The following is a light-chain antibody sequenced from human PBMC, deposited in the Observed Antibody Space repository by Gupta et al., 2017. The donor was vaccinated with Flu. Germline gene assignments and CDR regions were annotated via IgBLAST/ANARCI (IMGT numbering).Light chain of an antibody. CDR2: DTA. CDR1: QTIGSN. Sequence: ATLSVSPGDRATLAGRASQTIGSNLAWYQQKPGQAPRRLIYDTAARATGIPARLSGSGSGTEFTLTISSRQSEDFEVYYCQQYSDWPPFTFGPGTKVDIK. V-gene: IGKV3-15*01. CDR3: QQYSDWPPFT. J-gene: IGKJ3*01.